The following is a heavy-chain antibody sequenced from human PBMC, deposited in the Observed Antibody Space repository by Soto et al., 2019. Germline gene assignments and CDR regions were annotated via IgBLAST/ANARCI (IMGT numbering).Heavy chain of an antibody. CDR2: MNPNSGNT. CDR1: GYTFTSYD. D-gene: IGHD3-3*01. J-gene: IGHJ6*02. CDR3: ARGDNYDFWSGYYWQRYYYGMDV. Sequence: ASVKVSCKASGYTFTSYDTNWVRQATGQGLEWMGWMNPNSGNTGYAQKFQGRVTMTRNTSISTAYMELSSLRSEDTAVYYCARGDNYDFWSGYYWQRYYYGMDVWGQGTTVTVSS. V-gene: IGHV1-8*01.